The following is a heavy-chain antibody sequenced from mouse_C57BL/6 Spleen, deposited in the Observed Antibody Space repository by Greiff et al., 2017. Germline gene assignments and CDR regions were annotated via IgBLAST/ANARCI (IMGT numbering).Heavy chain of an antibody. CDR2: ISSGGSYT. V-gene: IGHV5-6*01. J-gene: IGHJ4*01. CDR3: ARHEGDYDGGGDAMDY. D-gene: IGHD2-4*01. Sequence: EVNVVESGGDLVKPGGSLKLSCAASGFTFSSYGMSWVRQTPDKRLEWVATISSGGSYTYYPDSVKGRFTISRDNAKNTLYLQMSSLKSEDTAMYYCARHEGDYDGGGDAMDYWGQGTSVTVSS. CDR1: GFTFSSYG.